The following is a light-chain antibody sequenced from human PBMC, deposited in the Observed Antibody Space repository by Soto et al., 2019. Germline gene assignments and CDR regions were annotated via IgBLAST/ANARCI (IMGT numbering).Light chain of an antibody. CDR1: QDISRW. CDR3: QQANTFPHT. V-gene: IGKV1-12*01. J-gene: IGKJ1*01. CDR2: ATS. Sequence: DIQMTQSPSSVSASVGDRVIITCRASQDISRWLAWYQQKPGRAPQLLIYATSNLQSGVPSRFSGSGSGTDFTLTISNLHPEDFATYYCQQANTFPHTLGERTRVEIK.